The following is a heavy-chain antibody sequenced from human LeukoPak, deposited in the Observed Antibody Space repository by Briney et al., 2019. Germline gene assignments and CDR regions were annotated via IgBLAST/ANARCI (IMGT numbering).Heavy chain of an antibody. D-gene: IGHD3-22*01. J-gene: IGHJ4*02. CDR3: ARRSDSSGYFKNFDY. Sequence: GGSLRLSCAASGFTFSSYGMHWVRQAPGKGLEWVAFIRYDGSNKYYADSVKGRFTISRDNAKNSLYLQMNSLRAEDTAVYYCARRSDSSGYFKNFDYWGQGTLVTVSS. V-gene: IGHV3-30*02. CDR2: IRYDGSNK. CDR1: GFTFSSYG.